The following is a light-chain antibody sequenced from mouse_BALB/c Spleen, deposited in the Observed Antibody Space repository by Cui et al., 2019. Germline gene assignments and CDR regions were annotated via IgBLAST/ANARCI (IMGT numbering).Light chain of an antibody. CDR2: LTS. CDR1: SSVSY. V-gene: IGKV4-68*01. Sequence: IVLTQSPALMSASQGEKVTMTCSASSSVSYMYWYQQKPRSSPKPWIYLTSNLASGVPARFSGSGSGTSYSLTISSMEAEDAATYYCQQWSSNPLTFGAGTKLELK. J-gene: IGKJ5*01. CDR3: QQWSSNPLT.